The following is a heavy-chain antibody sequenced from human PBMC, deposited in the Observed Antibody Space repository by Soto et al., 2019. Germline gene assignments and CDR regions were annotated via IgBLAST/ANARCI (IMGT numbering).Heavy chain of an antibody. Sequence: SETLSLTCTVSGGSISSYCWSWIRQPPGKGLEWIGYIYHSGSTNYNPSLKSRVTISVDTSKNQFSLKLSSVTAADTAVYYCARGSEIVATNPYYYYGMDVWGQGTTVTVSS. CDR1: GGSISSYC. CDR3: ARGSEIVATNPYYYYGMDV. CDR2: IYHSGST. J-gene: IGHJ6*02. D-gene: IGHD5-12*01. V-gene: IGHV4-59*01.